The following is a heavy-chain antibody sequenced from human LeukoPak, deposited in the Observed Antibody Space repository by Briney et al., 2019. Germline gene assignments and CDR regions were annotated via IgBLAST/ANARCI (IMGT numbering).Heavy chain of an antibody. Sequence: SETLSLTCAVYGGSFSGYYWSWIRQPPGKGLEWIGEINHSGSTNYNPSLKSRVTISVDTSKNQFSLKLSSVTAADTAVYYCARGWLIAAPDSFDYWGQGTLVTVSS. CDR2: INHSGST. D-gene: IGHD6-13*01. V-gene: IGHV4-34*01. CDR3: ARGWLIAAPDSFDY. CDR1: GGSFSGYY. J-gene: IGHJ4*02.